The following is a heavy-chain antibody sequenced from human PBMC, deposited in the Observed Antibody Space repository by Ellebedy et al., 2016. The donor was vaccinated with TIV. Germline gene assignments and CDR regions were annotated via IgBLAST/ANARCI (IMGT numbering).Heavy chain of an antibody. CDR2: VFYSGSP. Sequence: SETLSLTCTVSGGSIRSSNYLWGWIRQPPGKGLEWIGSVFYSGSPYYNPSLKSRVTMSVDTSNNQFSLKLSSVTAADTAVYYCASLNYYYDSSGYYYCFDFWGQGTLVTVSS. CDR1: GGSIRSSNYL. D-gene: IGHD3-22*01. V-gene: IGHV4-39*07. CDR3: ASLNYYYDSSGYYYCFDF. J-gene: IGHJ4*02.